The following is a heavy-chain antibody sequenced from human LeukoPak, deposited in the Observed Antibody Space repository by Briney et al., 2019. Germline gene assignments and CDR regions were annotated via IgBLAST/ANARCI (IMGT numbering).Heavy chain of an antibody. CDR2: ISSSSSYI. D-gene: IGHD3-3*01. CDR3: ARARYTIFGVVIPGYFDY. Sequence: GGSLRLSCAASGFTFSSYSMNWVRQAPGKGLEWVSSISSSSSYIYYADSVKGRFTISRDNAKNSLYLQMNSLRAEDTGVYYCARARYTIFGVVIPGYFDYWGQGTLVTVSS. CDR1: GFTFSSYS. J-gene: IGHJ4*02. V-gene: IGHV3-21*01.